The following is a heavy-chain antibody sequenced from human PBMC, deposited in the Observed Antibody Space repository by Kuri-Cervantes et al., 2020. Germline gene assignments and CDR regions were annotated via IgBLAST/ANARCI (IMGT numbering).Heavy chain of an antibody. J-gene: IGHJ4*02. Sequence: SVKVSCKASGYNFPTHALHWVRQAPGQGLEWMGGIIPIFGTANYAQKFQGRVTITADKSTSTAYMELSSLRSEDTAVYYCARSRGYYDSSGYHDYWGQGTLVTVSS. D-gene: IGHD3-22*01. V-gene: IGHV1-69*06. CDR1: GYNFPTHA. CDR3: ARSRGYYDSSGYHDY. CDR2: IIPIFGTA.